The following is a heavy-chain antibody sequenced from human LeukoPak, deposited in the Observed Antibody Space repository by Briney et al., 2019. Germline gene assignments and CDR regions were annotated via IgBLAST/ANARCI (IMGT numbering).Heavy chain of an antibody. D-gene: IGHD6-13*01. Sequence: SGPTLVKPTQTLTLTCTFSGFSVNTNGVGVGWIRQPPGKALEWLALIYWNDDERISPSMKSRLTITKDTSKNRVVLTVTNMDPVDTATYYCARVRLAAAGPSFDYWGQGTLVTVSS. J-gene: IGHJ4*02. V-gene: IGHV2-5*01. CDR3: ARVRLAAAGPSFDY. CDR1: GFSVNTNGVG. CDR2: IYWNDDE.